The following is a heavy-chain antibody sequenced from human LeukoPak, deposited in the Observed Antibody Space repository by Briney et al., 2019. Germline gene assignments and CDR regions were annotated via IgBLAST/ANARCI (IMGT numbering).Heavy chain of an antibody. D-gene: IGHD6-13*01. CDR1: GGSISSYY. CDR2: IYYSGST. Sequence: PSETLSLTCTVSGGSISSYYWGWIRQPPGKGLEWIGYIYYSGSTNYNPSLKSRVTISVDTSKNQFSLKLSSVTAADTAVYYCARKSSRSANYYYYMDVWGKGTPVTVSS. J-gene: IGHJ6*03. V-gene: IGHV4-59*01. CDR3: ARKSSRSANYYYYMDV.